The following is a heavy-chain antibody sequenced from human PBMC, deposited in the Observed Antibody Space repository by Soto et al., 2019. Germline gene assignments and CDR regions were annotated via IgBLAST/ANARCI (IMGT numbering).Heavy chain of an antibody. J-gene: IGHJ4*02. CDR1: GFTFTSSA. CDR2: IVVGSGNT. CDR3: AADSDYGDYGRVVY. V-gene: IGHV1-58*02. D-gene: IGHD4-17*01. Sequence: SVKVSCKASGFTFTSSAMQWVRQARGQRLEWIGWIVVGSGNTNYAQKFQERVTITRDMSTSTAYMELSSLRSEDTAVYYCAADSDYGDYGRVVYWGQGTLVTVSS.